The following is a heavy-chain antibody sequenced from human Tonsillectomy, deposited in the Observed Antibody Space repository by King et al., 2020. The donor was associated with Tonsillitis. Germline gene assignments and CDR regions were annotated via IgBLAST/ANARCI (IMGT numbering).Heavy chain of an antibody. V-gene: IGHV1-18*01. CDR2: ISAYSGKT. Sequence: VQLVQSGAEVKKPGASVKVSYKASGYTFTSYGFSWVRQAPGQGLEWMGWISAYSGKTDYSHKFQGRVTLTTDTSTSTAYMDLRVLRSDDTAVYYCARGGSYYPYWGQGTLVTVSS. CDR1: GYTFTSYG. D-gene: IGHD1-26*01. CDR3: ARGGSYYPY. J-gene: IGHJ4*02.